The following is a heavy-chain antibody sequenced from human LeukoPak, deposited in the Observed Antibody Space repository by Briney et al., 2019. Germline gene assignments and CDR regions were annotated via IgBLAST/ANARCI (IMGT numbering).Heavy chain of an antibody. J-gene: IGHJ4*02. CDR3: ASLGRYNWIDDADPSGD. CDR1: GGTFSSYA. V-gene: IGHV1-69*05. CDR2: IIPIFGTA. D-gene: IGHD1-1*01. Sequence: SVKVSCKASGGTFSSYAISWVRQAPGQGLEWMGGIIPIFGTANYAQKFQGRVTITTDESTSTAYMELSSLRSEDTAVYYSASLGRYNWIDDADPSGDWRQGTLVTVSS.